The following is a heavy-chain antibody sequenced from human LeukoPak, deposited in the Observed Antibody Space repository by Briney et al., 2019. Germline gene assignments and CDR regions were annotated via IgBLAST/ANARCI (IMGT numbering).Heavy chain of an antibody. CDR1: GLTFSSYS. V-gene: IGHV3-48*02. Sequence: PGGTLRLSCAASGLTFSSYSMNWARHAPGKGLEWVSYLSSSSTIYYADSVKGRFTISRDNAKNSLYLQMNSLRDEDTAVYYCAGRTTVTTWDYYYYGMDVWGQGTTVTVSS. J-gene: IGHJ6*02. CDR3: AGRTTVTTWDYYYYGMDV. CDR2: LSSSSTI. D-gene: IGHD4-17*01.